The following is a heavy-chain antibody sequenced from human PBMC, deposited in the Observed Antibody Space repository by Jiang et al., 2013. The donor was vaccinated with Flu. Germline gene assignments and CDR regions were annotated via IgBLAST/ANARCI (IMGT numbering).Heavy chain of an antibody. J-gene: IGHJ4*02. Sequence: VQLLESGGGLVQPGGSLRLSCVASGFSFTNYAMNWVRQAPGKGLEWVSTISGSGSSTYYADSVKGRFTISRDNSKKTLYLQMNSLRAGDTAIYYCARGGAPMFGYSYGRLDYWGQGILVTVSS. CDR1: GFSFTNYA. D-gene: IGHD5-18*01. CDR2: ISGSGSST. V-gene: IGHV3-23*01. CDR3: ARGGAPMFGYSYGRLDY.